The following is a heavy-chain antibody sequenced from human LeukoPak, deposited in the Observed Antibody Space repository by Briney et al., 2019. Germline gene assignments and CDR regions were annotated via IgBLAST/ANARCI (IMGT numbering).Heavy chain of an antibody. V-gene: IGHV3-21*01. D-gene: IGHD1-26*01. CDR3: ARPYSGSYGGAFDI. Sequence: GGSLRLSCAASGFTFSSYSMNWVRQAPGKGLEWVSSISSSSSYIYYADSVKGRFTISRDNAKNSLYLQMNSLRAEDTAVYYCARPYSGSYGGAFDIWGQGTMVTVSS. CDR1: GFTFSSYS. J-gene: IGHJ3*02. CDR2: ISSSSSYI.